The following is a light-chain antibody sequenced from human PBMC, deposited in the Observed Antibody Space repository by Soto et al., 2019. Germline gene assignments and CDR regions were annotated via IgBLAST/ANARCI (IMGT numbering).Light chain of an antibody. CDR2: GAS. Sequence: EIVLTQSPGTLSLSPGERATLCCRASQSVSNNYLAWYQQKPGQAPRLLIYGASSRATGIPDRFSGSGSGTDFTLTISKLEPEDFAVYYCQQYGNSPRTFGQGTKLVIK. V-gene: IGKV3-20*01. CDR3: QQYGNSPRT. J-gene: IGKJ2*01. CDR1: QSVSNNY.